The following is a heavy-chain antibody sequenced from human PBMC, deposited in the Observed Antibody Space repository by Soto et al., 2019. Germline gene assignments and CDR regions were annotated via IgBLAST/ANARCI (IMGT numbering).Heavy chain of an antibody. D-gene: IGHD6-6*01. V-gene: IGHV3-30-3*01. CDR3: ARDYREYSSSSLDY. Sequence: LRLSCAASGFTFSGYAMHWVRQAPGKGLEWVAVISYDGSNKYYADSVKGRFTISRDNSKNTLYLQMNSLRAEDTAVYYCARDYREYSSSSLDYWGQGTLVTVS. J-gene: IGHJ4*02. CDR2: ISYDGSNK. CDR1: GFTFSGYA.